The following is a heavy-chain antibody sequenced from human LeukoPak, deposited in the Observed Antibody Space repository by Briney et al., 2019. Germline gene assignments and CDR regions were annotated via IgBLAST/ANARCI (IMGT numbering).Heavy chain of an antibody. V-gene: IGHV4-39*01. CDR1: GGSISSSSYY. CDR2: IYYSGST. J-gene: IGHJ4*02. Sequence: SETLSLTCTVSGGSISSSSYYWGWIRQPPGKGLEWIGSIYYSGSTYYNPSLKSRVTISVDTSKNQFSLKLSSVTAADTAVYYCEVWSGPNFDYWGQGTLVTVSS. D-gene: IGHD3-3*01. CDR3: EVWSGPNFDY.